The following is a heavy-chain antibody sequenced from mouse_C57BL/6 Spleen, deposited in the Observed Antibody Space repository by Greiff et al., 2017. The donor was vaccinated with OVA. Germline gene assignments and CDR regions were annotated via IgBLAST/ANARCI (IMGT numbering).Heavy chain of an antibody. D-gene: IGHD4-1*01. Sequence: QVQLQQPGAELVRPGTSVKLSCKASGYTFTSYWLHWVKQRPGPGLEWIGVIDPSDSYTNYNQTFKGKATLTVDTSSSTAYMQLSSLTSEDSAVYYCARVNWDRYFDVWGTGTTVTVSS. CDR2: IDPSDSYT. CDR1: GYTFTSYW. V-gene: IGHV1-59*01. J-gene: IGHJ1*03. CDR3: ARVNWDRYFDV.